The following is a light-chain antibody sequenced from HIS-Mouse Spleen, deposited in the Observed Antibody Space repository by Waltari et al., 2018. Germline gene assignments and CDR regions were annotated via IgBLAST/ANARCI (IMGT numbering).Light chain of an antibody. Sequence: QSALTQPASVSGSPGPSITISCPGTSSDVGSYNLVPWYQQYPGKAPKLMIYEGSKRPSGVSNRFSGSKSGNTASLTISGLQAEDEADYYCCSYAGSSTWVFGGGTKLTVL. J-gene: IGLJ3*02. CDR2: EGS. CDR1: SSDVGSYNL. CDR3: CSYAGSSTWV. V-gene: IGLV2-23*01.